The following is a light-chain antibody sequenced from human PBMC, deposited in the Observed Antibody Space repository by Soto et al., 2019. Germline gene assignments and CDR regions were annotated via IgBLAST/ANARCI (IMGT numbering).Light chain of an antibody. CDR1: SSDVGGYNY. V-gene: IGLV2-14*01. CDR2: DVS. Sequence: QSVLTQPASVSGSPGQSITISCTGTSSDVGGYNYVSWYQQHPGKAPNLMIYDVSNRPSGVSNRFSGSKSGNTASLTISGLQAEDEADYYCSSYTSSSTPWVVLGGGTKLTVL. J-gene: IGLJ2*01. CDR3: SSYTSSSTPWVV.